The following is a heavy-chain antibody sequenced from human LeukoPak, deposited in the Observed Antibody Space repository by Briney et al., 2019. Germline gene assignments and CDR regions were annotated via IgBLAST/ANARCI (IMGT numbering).Heavy chain of an antibody. CDR3: ARDQVAYYYDSSGYSQIDY. Sequence: GGSLRLSCAASGFTFSSYSMNWVRQAPGKGLEWVSSISSSSSYIYYADSVKGRFTISRDNAKNSLYLQMNSLRAEDTAVYYCARDQVAYYYDSSGYSQIDYWGQGTLVTVSS. CDR2: ISSSSSYI. V-gene: IGHV3-21*04. J-gene: IGHJ4*02. CDR1: GFTFSSYS. D-gene: IGHD3-22*01.